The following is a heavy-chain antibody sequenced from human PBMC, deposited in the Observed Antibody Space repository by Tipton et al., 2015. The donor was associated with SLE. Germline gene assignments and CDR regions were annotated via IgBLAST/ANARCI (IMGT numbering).Heavy chain of an antibody. CDR3: ARGPGGDDFWSGYYWYFDY. J-gene: IGHJ4*02. V-gene: IGHV4-39*07. Sequence: TLSLTCTVSGGSISGSSYYWGWIRQPPGKGLEWIGSIYYSGSTYYNPSLKSRVTISVDTSKNQFSLKLSSVTAADTAVYYCARGPGGDDFWSGYYWYFDYWGQGTLVTVSS. CDR2: IYYSGST. CDR1: GGSISGSSYY. D-gene: IGHD3-3*01.